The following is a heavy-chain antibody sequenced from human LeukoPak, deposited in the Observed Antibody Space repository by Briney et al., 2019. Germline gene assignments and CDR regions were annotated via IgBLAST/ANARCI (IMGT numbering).Heavy chain of an antibody. J-gene: IGHJ2*01. CDR2: IYYSGST. Sequence: SETLSLTCTVSGASISSYYWSWVRQPPGKGLEWIGFIYYSGSTDYNPSLKSRVTISVDTSKNQFSLKLCSVTAADTAVYYCARIKTTVTTVYFDLWGRGTLVTVSS. CDR3: ARIKTTVTTVYFDL. V-gene: IGHV4-59*08. D-gene: IGHD4-17*01. CDR1: GASISSYY.